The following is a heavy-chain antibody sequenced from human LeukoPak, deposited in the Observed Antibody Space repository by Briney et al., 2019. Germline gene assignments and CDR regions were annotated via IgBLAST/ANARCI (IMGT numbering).Heavy chain of an antibody. J-gene: IGHJ4*02. V-gene: IGHV1-24*01. D-gene: IGHD5-24*01. CDR3: ARELEGDGYNSLPPSY. CDR2: FDPEDGET. CDR1: GYTLTELS. Sequence: GASVKVSCKVSGYTLTELSMHWVRQAPGKGLEWMGGFDPEDGETFYAQKFQGRVTMTEDTSTDTAYMELSSLRSEDTAVYYCARELEGDGYNSLPPSYWGQGTLVTVSS.